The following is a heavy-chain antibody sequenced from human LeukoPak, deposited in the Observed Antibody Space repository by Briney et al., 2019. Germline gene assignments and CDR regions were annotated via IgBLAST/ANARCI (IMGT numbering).Heavy chain of an antibody. CDR3: ARGRSGSYSEFDY. Sequence: SETLSLTCTVSGGSISSYYWSWIRQPPGKGLEWIGYIYYSGSTNYNPSLKSRVTISVDTSKNQFSLKLSSVTAADTAVYYCARGRSGSYSEFDYWGQGTLVIVSS. V-gene: IGHV4-59*01. J-gene: IGHJ4*02. CDR1: GGSISSYY. CDR2: IYYSGST. D-gene: IGHD1-26*01.